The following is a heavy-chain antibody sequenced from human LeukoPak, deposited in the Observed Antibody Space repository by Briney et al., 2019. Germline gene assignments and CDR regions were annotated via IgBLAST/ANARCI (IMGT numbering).Heavy chain of an antibody. CDR1: GFTFSSYG. J-gene: IGHJ6*03. Sequence: PGGSLRLSCAASGFTFSSYGMHWVRRAPGKGLEWVAFIRYDGSNKYYTDSVKGRFTISRDNSKDTLYLQMNSLRAEDTAVYYCAKGRGWEASYYYYYMDVWGKGTTVTIS. CDR2: IRYDGSNK. CDR3: AKGRGWEASYYYYYMDV. D-gene: IGHD1-26*01. V-gene: IGHV3-30*02.